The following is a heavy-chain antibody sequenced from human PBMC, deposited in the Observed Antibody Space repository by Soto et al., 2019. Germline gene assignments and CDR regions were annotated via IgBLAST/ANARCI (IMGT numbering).Heavy chain of an antibody. CDR2: IYYSGST. J-gene: IGHJ4*02. V-gene: IGHV4-31*03. Sequence: PSETLSLTCTVSGGSISSGGYYWSWIRQHPGKGLEWIGYIYYSGSTYYNPSLKSRVTISVDTSKNQFSLKLSSVTAADTAVYYCARGKDSGYDQYYFDYWGQGTLVTVSS. D-gene: IGHD5-12*01. CDR3: ARGKDSGYDQYYFDY. CDR1: GGSISSGGYY.